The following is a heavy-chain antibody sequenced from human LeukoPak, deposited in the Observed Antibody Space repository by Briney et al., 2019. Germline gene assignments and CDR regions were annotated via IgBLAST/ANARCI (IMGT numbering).Heavy chain of an antibody. CDR2: IYSGGGT. Sequence: GGSLRLSCAASGFTVSTNYMSWVRQAPGMGLEWASLIYSGGGTYYADSVKGRLTISRDNSRNTLSLQMNSLRVDDTAVYYCARGFRSVTTWGYFDYWGQGALVTVSS. D-gene: IGHD4-17*01. J-gene: IGHJ4*02. CDR3: ARGFRSVTTWGYFDY. V-gene: IGHV3-66*01. CDR1: GFTVSTNY.